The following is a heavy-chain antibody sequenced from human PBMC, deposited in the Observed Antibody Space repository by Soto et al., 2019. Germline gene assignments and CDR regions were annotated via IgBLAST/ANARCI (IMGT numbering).Heavy chain of an antibody. CDR3: AKGSTYDYGSGSYHWFDP. CDR1: GFTFSSYA. J-gene: IGHJ5*02. D-gene: IGHD3-10*01. CDR2: ISGSGGST. Sequence: EVQLLESGGGLVQPGGSLRLSCAASGFTFSSYAMSWVRQAPGKGLEWVSAISGSGGSTYYADSVKGRFTFSRDNSKNPLSLQMNSLRAEDTAVYYCAKGSTYDYGSGSYHWFDPWGQGTLVTVSS. V-gene: IGHV3-23*01.